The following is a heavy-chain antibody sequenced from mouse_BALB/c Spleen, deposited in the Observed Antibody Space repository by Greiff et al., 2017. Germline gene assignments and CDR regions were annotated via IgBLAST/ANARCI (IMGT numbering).Heavy chain of an antibody. J-gene: IGHJ2*01. CDR3: AREGFDGNYIDY. D-gene: IGHD2-3*01. Sequence: EVQLVESGGGLVKPGGSLKLSCAASGFTFSSYAMSWVRQTPEKRLEWVATISSGGSYTYYPDSVKGRFTISRDNAKNTLYLQMSSLRSEDTAMYYGAREGFDGNYIDYWGQGTTLTVSS. CDR1: GFTFSSYA. V-gene: IGHV5-9-3*01. CDR2: ISSGGSYT.